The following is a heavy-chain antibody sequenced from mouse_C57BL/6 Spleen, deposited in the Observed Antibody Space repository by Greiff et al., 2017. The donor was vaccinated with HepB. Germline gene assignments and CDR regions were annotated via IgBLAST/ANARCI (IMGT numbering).Heavy chain of an antibody. CDR1: GYTFTDYY. CDR2: INPNNGGT. J-gene: IGHJ1*03. CDR3: ARRYYGSSPNWYFDV. V-gene: IGHV1-26*01. Sequence: EVKVVESGPELVKPGASVKISCKASGYTFTDYYMNWVKQSHGKSLEWIGDINPNNGGTSYNQKFKGKATLTVDKSSSTAYMELRSLTSEDSAVYYCARRYYGSSPNWYFDVWGTGTTVTVSS. D-gene: IGHD1-1*01.